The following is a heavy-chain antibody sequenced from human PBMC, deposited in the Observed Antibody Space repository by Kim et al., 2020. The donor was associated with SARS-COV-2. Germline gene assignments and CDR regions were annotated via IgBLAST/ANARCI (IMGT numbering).Heavy chain of an antibody. D-gene: IGHD6-13*01. CDR2: IYHSGST. CDR3: ARVNRAAAGTIYYYYGMDV. CDR1: GGSISSSNW. Sequence: SETLSLTCAVSGGSISSSNWWSWVRQPPGKGLEWIGEIYHSGSTNYNPSLKSRVTISVDKSKNQFSLKLSSVTAADTAVYYCARVNRAAAGTIYYYYGMDVWGQGTTVTVSS. V-gene: IGHV4-4*02. J-gene: IGHJ6*02.